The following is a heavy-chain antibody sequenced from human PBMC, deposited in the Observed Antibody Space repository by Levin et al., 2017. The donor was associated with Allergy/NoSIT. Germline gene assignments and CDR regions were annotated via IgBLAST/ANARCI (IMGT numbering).Heavy chain of an antibody. Sequence: PGGSLRLSCAASGFTFSSYSMNWVRQAPGKGLEWVSYISSSSSTIYYADSVKGRFTISRDNAKNSLYLQMNSLRAEDTAVYYCARAGCTNGVCYFDYWGQGTLVTVSS. V-gene: IGHV3-48*01. CDR3: ARAGCTNGVCYFDY. CDR1: GFTFSSYS. D-gene: IGHD2-8*01. CDR2: ISSSSSTI. J-gene: IGHJ4*02.